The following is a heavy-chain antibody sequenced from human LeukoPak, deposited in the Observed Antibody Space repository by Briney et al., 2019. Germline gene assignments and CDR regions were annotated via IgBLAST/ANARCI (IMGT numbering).Heavy chain of an antibody. J-gene: IGHJ5*02. D-gene: IGHD3-10*01. V-gene: IGHV1-18*01. CDR3: ARVRNYYGSGNNWFDP. Sequence: ASVKVSCKASGYTFTSYGISWVRQAPGQGLEWMGWISAYNGSTNYAQKLQGRVTMTTDTSTSTAYMELRSLRSDDTAVYYCARVRNYYGSGNNWFDPWGQGTLVTVSS. CDR1: GYTFTSYG. CDR2: ISAYNGST.